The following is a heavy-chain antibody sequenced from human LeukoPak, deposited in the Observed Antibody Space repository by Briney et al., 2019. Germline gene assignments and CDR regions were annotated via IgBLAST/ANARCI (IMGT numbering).Heavy chain of an antibody. CDR1: GGSMFSYY. Sequence: PSETLSLTCSVSGGSMFSYYWTWIRQPPGKGLEWIGYIYSNGITKYSPSLRSRGTISFATSRNQFSLRLTSVTAADTAIYYCARRAYYDSSGYHPTSGYFDLWGRGTLVTVSS. V-gene: IGHV4-4*08. CDR3: ARRAYYDSSGYHPTSGYFDL. J-gene: IGHJ2*01. CDR2: IYSNGIT. D-gene: IGHD3-22*01.